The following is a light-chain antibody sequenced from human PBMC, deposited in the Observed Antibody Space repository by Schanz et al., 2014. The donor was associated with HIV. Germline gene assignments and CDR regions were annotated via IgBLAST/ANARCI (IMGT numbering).Light chain of an antibody. CDR2: DVT. J-gene: IGLJ1*01. V-gene: IGLV2-14*03. CDR1: SGDVGRYDY. CDR3: CSYGRRRKFV. Sequence: QSVLTQPVSVSGSLGQSITISCTGTSGDVGRYDYVSWYQQHPGQAPKLLIYDVTYRPSGISNRFSGSKSGYTASLTISGLQAEDEADYYCCSYGRRRKFVFGSGTKLTVL.